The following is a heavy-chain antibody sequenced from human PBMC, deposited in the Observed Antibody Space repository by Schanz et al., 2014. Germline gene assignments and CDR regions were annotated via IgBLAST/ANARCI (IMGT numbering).Heavy chain of an antibody. V-gene: IGHV3-30*04. CDR3: ARDFIKYRFGDVDY. J-gene: IGHJ4*02. CDR2: ISYDGSNK. CDR1: GFTFSSYA. Sequence: VQLVESGGGLVQPGGSLRLSCAASGFTFSSYAMHWVRQAPGKGLEWVALISYDGSNKYFAGSVKGRFSISRDNPRNTLSLQMNSLRAEDTAVYYCARDFIKYRFGDVDYWGQGTLVTVSS. D-gene: IGHD3-16*01.